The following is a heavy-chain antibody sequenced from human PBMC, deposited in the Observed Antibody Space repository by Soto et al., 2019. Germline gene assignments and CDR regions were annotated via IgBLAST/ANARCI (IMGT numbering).Heavy chain of an antibody. Sequence: EVQLLESGGGLKQPGGSLRLSCASSGFAFSSYAFSWVRQAPGKGLDWVSSMGIGGDIYYADSVKGRFANSRDNSNNTLFLQMSGLRAEETAVCEYGPGLTHGVCDMWGDGTIVAVSS. CDR1: GFAFSSYA. D-gene: IGHD2-8*01. CDR3: GPGLTHGVCDM. J-gene: IGHJ3*02. CDR2: MGIGGDI. V-gene: IGHV3-23*01.